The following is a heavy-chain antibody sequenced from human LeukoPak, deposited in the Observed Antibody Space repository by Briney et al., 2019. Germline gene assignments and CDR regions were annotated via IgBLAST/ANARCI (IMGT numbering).Heavy chain of an antibody. CDR2: ISNVGNNE. D-gene: IGHD4-17*01. CDR3: AKRVTTGPLSVHY. V-gene: IGHV3-30*18. CDR1: GFTFSNYG. Sequence: PGGSLRLSCAASGFTFSNYGMHWVRQAPGKGLEWVAVISNVGNNEYYADSVKGRFTISRDSSKNTLYLQMDSLRAEDTAIYYCAKRVTTGPLSVHYWGQGTLVTVSS. J-gene: IGHJ4*02.